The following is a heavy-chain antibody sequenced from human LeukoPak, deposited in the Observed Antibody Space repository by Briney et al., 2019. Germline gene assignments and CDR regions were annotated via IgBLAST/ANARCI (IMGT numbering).Heavy chain of an antibody. J-gene: IGHJ4*02. D-gene: IGHD3-3*01. Sequence: GGSLRLSCEASGFTFSSYSMNWVRQAPGKGLEWVSYISSSSSTIYYADSVKGRFTISRDNAKNSLYLQMNSLRAEDTAVYYCARELSYYDFWSGYYDPSPYFDYWGQGTLVTVSS. CDR3: ARELSYYDFWSGYYDPSPYFDY. V-gene: IGHV3-48*01. CDR2: ISSSSSTI. CDR1: GFTFSSYS.